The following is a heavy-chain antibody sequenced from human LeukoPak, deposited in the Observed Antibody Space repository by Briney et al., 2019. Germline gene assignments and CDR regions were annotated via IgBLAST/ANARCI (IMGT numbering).Heavy chain of an antibody. V-gene: IGHV3-48*03. CDR2: ISSSGSTI. CDR1: GFTFSSYE. D-gene: IGHD3-10*02. CDR3: AELGITMIGGV. J-gene: IGHJ6*04. Sequence: GGSLRLSCAASGFTFSSYEMNWVRQATGKGLEWVSYISSSGSTIYYADSVKGRFTISRDNAKNSLYLQMNSLRAEDTAVYYCAELGITMIGGVWGKGTTVTVSS.